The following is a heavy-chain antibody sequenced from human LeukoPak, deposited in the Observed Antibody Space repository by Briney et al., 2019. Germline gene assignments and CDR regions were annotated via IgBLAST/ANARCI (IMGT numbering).Heavy chain of an antibody. D-gene: IGHD2-2*01. J-gene: IGHJ4*02. CDR2: INHSGRT. V-gene: IGHV4-34*01. Sequence: PSETLSLTCAVSGGSFSNYYWGWVRQPPGKGLEWIGEINHSGRTNYNSSLKSRVTISVDTSKNQFSLKLSSVTAADMAVYYCATLCREYYFHYWGQGTLVTVSS. CDR1: GGSFSNYY. CDR3: ATLCREYYFHY.